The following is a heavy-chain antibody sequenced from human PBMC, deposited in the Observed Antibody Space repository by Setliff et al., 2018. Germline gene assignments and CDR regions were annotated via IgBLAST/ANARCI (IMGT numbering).Heavy chain of an antibody. D-gene: IGHD3-3*01. J-gene: IGHJ5*02. CDR3: ARERQGGFLEWSPLDP. CDR2: VYSDGDT. CDR1: GGLIYDHW. V-gene: IGHV4-4*07. Sequence: SETLSLTCSVSGGLIYDHWWTWVRQPAGEEFQWIGRVYSDGDTEYNPSLKSRVTISVYTSNNQFSLHLTSVTAADTARYFCARERQGGFLEWSPLDPWGQGILVT.